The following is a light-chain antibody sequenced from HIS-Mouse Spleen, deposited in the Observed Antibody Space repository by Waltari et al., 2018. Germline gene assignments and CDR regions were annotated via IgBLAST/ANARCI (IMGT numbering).Light chain of an antibody. J-gene: IGLJ3*02. CDR2: EGS. V-gene: IGLV2-23*01. CDR3: CSYAGSSTWV. CDR1: SSDVGRYNL. Sequence: QSALTQPASVSGSPGQSITIPCTGTSSDVGRYNLVPWYQQHPGKAPKLTIYEGSKRPSGVSNRFSGSKSGNTASLTISGLQAEDEADYYCCSYAGSSTWVFGGGTKLTVL.